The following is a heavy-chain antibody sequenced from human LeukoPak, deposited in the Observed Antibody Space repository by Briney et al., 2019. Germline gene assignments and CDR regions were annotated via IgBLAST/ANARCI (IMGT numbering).Heavy chain of an antibody. V-gene: IGHV4-59*01. CDR1: GGSFSGYY. CDR2: IYYSGST. D-gene: IGHD7-27*01. J-gene: IGHJ4*02. CDR3: ASYWGGRFDY. Sequence: SETLSLICAVYGGSFSGYYWSWIRQPPGKGLEWIGYIYYSGSTNYNPSLKSRVTISVDTSKNQFSLKLSSVTAADTAVYYCASYWGGRFDYWGQGTLVTVSS.